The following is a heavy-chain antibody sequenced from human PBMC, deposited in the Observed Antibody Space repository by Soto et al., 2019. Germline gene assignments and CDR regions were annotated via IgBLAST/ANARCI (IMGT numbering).Heavy chain of an antibody. CDR1: RFTFSDYS. CDR3: AGIRQLVLPYYYRGLDV. V-gene: IGHV3-21*01. J-gene: IGHJ6*02. CDR2: ISHRGDYI. D-gene: IGHD6-6*01. Sequence: PGGSLRLSCAASRFTFSDYSMNWVRQAPGKGLEWVSSISHRGDYIYYTDSVKGRFTISRDNAKNSLYLQINSLRVEDSAVYYCAGIRQLVLPYYYRGLDVWGQGTTVTVSS.